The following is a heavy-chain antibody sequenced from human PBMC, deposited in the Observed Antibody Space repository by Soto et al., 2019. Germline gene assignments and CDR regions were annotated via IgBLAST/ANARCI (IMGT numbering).Heavy chain of an antibody. J-gene: IGHJ6*02. V-gene: IGHV3-15*07. CDR3: TTVSSGSRRPLLYYYYYGMDV. CDR1: GFTFSNAW. D-gene: IGHD6-19*01. Sequence: PGGSLRLSCAASGFTFSNAWMNWVRQAPGKGLEWVGRIKSKTDGGTTDYAAPVKGRFTISRDDSKNTLYLQMNSLKTEDTAVYYCTTVSSGSRRPLLYYYYYGMDVWGQGTTVTVSS. CDR2: IKSKTDGGTT.